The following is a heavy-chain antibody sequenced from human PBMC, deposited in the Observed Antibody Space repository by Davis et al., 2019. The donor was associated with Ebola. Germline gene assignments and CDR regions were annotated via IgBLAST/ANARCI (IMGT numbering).Heavy chain of an antibody. CDR3: ARVEWSGPFDY. D-gene: IGHD3-3*01. J-gene: IGHJ4*02. CDR2: IYQNGNT. V-gene: IGHV4-38-2*02. CDR1: GYSIISGYY. Sequence: MPGGSLRLSCTVSGYSIISGYYWGWVRQSPGRGLEWIGSIYQNGNTYYNPSLKSRVIISVDTTRNQFSLKVDSVTAADTAVYYCARVEWSGPFDYWGQGGLVTVSS.